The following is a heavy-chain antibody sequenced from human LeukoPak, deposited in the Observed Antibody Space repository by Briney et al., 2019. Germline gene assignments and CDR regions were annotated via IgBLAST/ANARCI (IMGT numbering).Heavy chain of an antibody. D-gene: IGHD2-21*02. J-gene: IGHJ4*02. CDR2: IRSKAYGGTT. Sequence: PGGSLRLSCTGSGFTFGDYGMSWVRQAPGKGLEWVGFIRSKAYGGTTEYAASVKGRFTISRDDSKSIAYLQMNSLKTEDTAVYYCSNSYCGGGCYSGGYFDYWGQGTLVTVSS. V-gene: IGHV3-49*04. CDR3: SNSYCGGGCYSGGYFDY. CDR1: GFTFGDYG.